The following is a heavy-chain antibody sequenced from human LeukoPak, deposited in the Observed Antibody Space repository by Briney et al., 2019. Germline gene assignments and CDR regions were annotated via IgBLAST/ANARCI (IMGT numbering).Heavy chain of an antibody. CDR3: ARRAPYCSSTSCYAAFDI. J-gene: IGHJ3*02. CDR1: GGTFSSYA. D-gene: IGHD2-2*01. Sequence: EASVKVSCKASGGTFSSYAISWVRQAPGQGLEWMGGIIPIFGTANYAQKFQGRVTITTDESTSTAYMELSSLRSEDTAVYYCARRAPYCSSTSCYAAFDIWGQGTMVTVSS. V-gene: IGHV1-69*05. CDR2: IIPIFGTA.